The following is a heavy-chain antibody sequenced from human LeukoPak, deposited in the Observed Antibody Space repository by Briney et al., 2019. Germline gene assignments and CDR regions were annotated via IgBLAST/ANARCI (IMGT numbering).Heavy chain of an antibody. V-gene: IGHV4-39*07. Sequence: SETLSLTCTVSGGSISTSSYYWGWVRQPPGKGLEWIGRIYTSGSTNYNPSLKSRVTISVDTSKNQFSLKLSSATAADTAVYYCAREAAAGSPILDYYYYYMDVWGKGTTVTISS. D-gene: IGHD6-13*01. J-gene: IGHJ6*03. CDR2: IYTSGST. CDR3: AREAAAGSPILDYYYYYMDV. CDR1: GGSISTSSYY.